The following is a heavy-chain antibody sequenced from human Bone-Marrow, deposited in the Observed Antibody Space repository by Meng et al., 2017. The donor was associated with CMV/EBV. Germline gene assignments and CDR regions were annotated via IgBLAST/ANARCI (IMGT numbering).Heavy chain of an antibody. CDR3: AREGYCSSTSCYKEYYYGMDV. Sequence: SLKISCAASGFTFDDYAMHWVRQAPGKGLEWVSGISWNSGSIGYADSVKGRFTISRDNAKNSLYLQMNSLRAEDTAVYYCAREGYCSSTSCYKEYYYGMDVWGQGTTVTVSS. CDR2: ISWNSGSI. D-gene: IGHD2-2*02. V-gene: IGHV3-9*01. CDR1: GFTFDDYA. J-gene: IGHJ6*02.